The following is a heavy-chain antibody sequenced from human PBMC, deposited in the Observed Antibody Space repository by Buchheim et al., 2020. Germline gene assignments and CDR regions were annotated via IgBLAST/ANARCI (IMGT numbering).Heavy chain of an antibody. V-gene: IGHV4-59*01. D-gene: IGHD1-14*01. CDR1: GGSISSYY. J-gene: IGHJ6*02. CDR3: ARDSKRTTYYYDMDV. Sequence: QVQLQESGPGLVKPSETLSLTCTVSGGSISSYYWSWIRQPPGKGLEWIGYIYYSGSTNYNPSLNSRVTISVDTSKNQFSLKLSSVTAADTAVYYCARDSKRTTYYYDMDVWGQGTT. CDR2: IYYSGST.